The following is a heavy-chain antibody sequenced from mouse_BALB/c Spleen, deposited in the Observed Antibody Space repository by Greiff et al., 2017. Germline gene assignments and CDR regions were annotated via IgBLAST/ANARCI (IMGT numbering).Heavy chain of an antibody. CDR3: APIYDGYTWFAY. J-gene: IGHJ3*01. V-gene: IGHV14-3*02. Sequence: VQLKQSGAELVKPGASVKLSCTASGFNIKDTYMHWVKQRPEQGLEWIGRIDPANGNTKYDPKFQGKATITADTSSNTAYLQLSSLTSEDTAVYYCAPIYDGYTWFAYWGQGTLVTVSA. D-gene: IGHD2-3*01. CDR1: GFNIKDTY. CDR2: IDPANGNT.